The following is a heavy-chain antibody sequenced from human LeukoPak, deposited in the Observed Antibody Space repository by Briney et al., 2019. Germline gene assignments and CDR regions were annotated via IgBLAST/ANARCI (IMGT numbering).Heavy chain of an antibody. CDR2: IKQDGSEK. V-gene: IGHV3-7*01. CDR3: ASLEGYCSSTSCYDLDY. Sequence: PGGSLRLSCAASGFTFSSYWMSWVRQAPGKGLEWVANIKQDGSEKYYVNSVKGRFTISRDNAKNSLYLQMNSLRAEDTAVYYCASLEGYCSSTSCYDLDYWGQGTLVTVST. CDR1: GFTFSSYW. J-gene: IGHJ4*02. D-gene: IGHD2-2*01.